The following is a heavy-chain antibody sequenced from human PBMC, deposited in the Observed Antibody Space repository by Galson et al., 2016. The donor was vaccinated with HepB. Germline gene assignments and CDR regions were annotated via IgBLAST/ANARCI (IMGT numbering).Heavy chain of an antibody. CDR1: GFTFSRYD. J-gene: IGHJ6*02. CDR2: IGTAGDT. D-gene: IGHD1-14*01. Sequence: SLRLSCAASGFTFSRYDMHWVRHVTGKGLDWVSAIGTAGDTYYPGSVKGRFTISRENAKNSLYLQMNSLRDEDRAVYYCARDGGGTGGYYYYAMDVWGQGTLVTVSS. V-gene: IGHV3-13*01. CDR3: ARDGGGTGGYYYYAMDV.